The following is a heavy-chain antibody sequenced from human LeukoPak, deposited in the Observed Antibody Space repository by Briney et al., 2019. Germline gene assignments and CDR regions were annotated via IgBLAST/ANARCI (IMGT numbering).Heavy chain of an antibody. Sequence: GESLKISCKGSGYTFATYWIGWVRQMPGKGLEWMGIIYPGDSRTTYSPSFQGQVTISADKSISTAYLQWSSLKASDTAMYYCARLLGATSGWDYFDYWGQGTLVTVSS. CDR2: IYPGDSRT. CDR1: GYTFATYW. J-gene: IGHJ4*02. D-gene: IGHD1-26*01. CDR3: ARLLGATSGWDYFDY. V-gene: IGHV5-51*01.